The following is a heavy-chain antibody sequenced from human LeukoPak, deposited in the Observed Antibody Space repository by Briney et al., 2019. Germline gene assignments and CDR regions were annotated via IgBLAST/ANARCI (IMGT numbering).Heavy chain of an antibody. D-gene: IGHD3-10*01. CDR2: INQDGGEK. CDR3: ARRGYGSGSYYYSDY. Sequence: GGSLRLSCAASGFTFKNYWMSWVRQAPGKGLEWVANINQDGGEKYYVDSVKGRFTISRDNAKNSLYLQMNSLRAEDTAVYYCARRGYGSGSYYYSDYWGQGTLVTVSS. CDR1: GFTFKNYW. J-gene: IGHJ4*02. V-gene: IGHV3-7*01.